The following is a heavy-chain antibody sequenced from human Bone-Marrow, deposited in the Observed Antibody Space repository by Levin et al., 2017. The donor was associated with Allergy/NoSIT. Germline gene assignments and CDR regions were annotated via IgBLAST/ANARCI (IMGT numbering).Heavy chain of an antibody. CDR1: GYTFTSYD. J-gene: IGHJ5*02. D-gene: IGHD6-19*01. CDR3: VRGDIGWGDHNH. Sequence: ASVKVSCKASGYTFTSYDINWVRQATGQGLEWMGWMNPNSGNTGYAQKLQGRVTMTRNNIINTAYMELNSLRSDDTAVYYCVRGDIGWGDHNHWGQGTLVTVSS. CDR2: MNPNSGNT. V-gene: IGHV1-8*01.